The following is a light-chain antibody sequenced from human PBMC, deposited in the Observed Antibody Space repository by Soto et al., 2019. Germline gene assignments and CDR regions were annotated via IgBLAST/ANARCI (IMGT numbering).Light chain of an antibody. CDR2: GAS. CDR1: QSVSSN. J-gene: IGKJ5*01. Sequence: EIVMTQSPATLSVSPGERATLSCRASQSVSSNLAWYQQKPGQAPRLLIYGASTRATGIPARFSGSGSGTEFTLTISSLKSEDFAVYYCQQYNNWSSITVGQGTRLEIK. CDR3: QQYNNWSSIT. V-gene: IGKV3-15*01.